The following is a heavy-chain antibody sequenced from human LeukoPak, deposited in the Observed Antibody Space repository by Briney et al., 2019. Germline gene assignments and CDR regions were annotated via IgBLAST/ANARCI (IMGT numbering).Heavy chain of an antibody. Sequence: SETLSLTCAVSGATISSYSWIWIRQPPGKGLEWIAYIYNPENTNFNRSLRSRVTISIDRSKNLVSLKVSSVTAADTAVYYCARFYVCKMYDYWSQGTLVTVSS. D-gene: IGHD3-16*01. J-gene: IGHJ4*02. CDR1: GATISSYS. CDR3: ARFYVCKMYDY. CDR2: IYNPENT. V-gene: IGHV4-59*01.